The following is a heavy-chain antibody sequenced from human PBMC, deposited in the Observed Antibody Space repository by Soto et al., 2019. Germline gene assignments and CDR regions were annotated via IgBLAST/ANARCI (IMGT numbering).Heavy chain of an antibody. J-gene: IGHJ5*02. D-gene: IGHD2-2*01. CDR3: AREGPIVVVPAAMSWFDP. V-gene: IGHV1-18*01. CDR2: ISAYNGNT. CDR1: GYTFTSYG. Sequence: GASVKVSCKASGYTFTSYGISWVRQAPGQGLEWMGWISAYNGNTNYAQKLQGRVTMTTDTSTSTAYMELRSLRSDDTAVYYCAREGPIVVVPAAMSWFDPWGQGTLVTVS.